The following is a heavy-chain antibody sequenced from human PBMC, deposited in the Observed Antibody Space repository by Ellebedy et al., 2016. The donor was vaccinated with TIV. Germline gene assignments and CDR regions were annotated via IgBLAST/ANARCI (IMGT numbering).Heavy chain of an antibody. CDR3: ARGVTAGTRYYYYGMDV. Sequence: MPSETLSLTCAVYGGSFSGYYWSWIRQPPGKGLEWIGEINHSGSTNYNPSLKSRVTISVDTSKNQFSLKLSSVTAADTAVYYCARGVTAGTRYYYYGMDVWGQGTTVTVSS. CDR2: INHSGST. D-gene: IGHD6-13*01. CDR1: GGSFSGYY. V-gene: IGHV4-34*01. J-gene: IGHJ6*02.